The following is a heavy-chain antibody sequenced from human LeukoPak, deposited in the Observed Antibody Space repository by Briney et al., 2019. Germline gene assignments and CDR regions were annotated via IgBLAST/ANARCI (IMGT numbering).Heavy chain of an antibody. CDR3: ARLRIQLWPHYYYYGMDV. CDR1: GYTFTGYY. Sequence: GASVKVSCKASGYTFTGYYMHWVRQAPGQGLEWMGWINPNSGGTNYAQKFQGRVTMTRDTSISTAYMELSSLRSEDTAVYYCARLRIQLWPHYYYYGMDVWGQGTTVTVSS. J-gene: IGHJ6*02. D-gene: IGHD5-18*01. V-gene: IGHV1-2*02. CDR2: INPNSGGT.